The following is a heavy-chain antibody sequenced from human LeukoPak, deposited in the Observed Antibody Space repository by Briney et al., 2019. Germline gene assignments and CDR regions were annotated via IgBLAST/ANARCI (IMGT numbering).Heavy chain of an antibody. V-gene: IGHV3-30-3*01. CDR1: GFTFSSYA. J-gene: IGHJ5*02. CDR2: ISYDGSNK. CDR3: AKDQYSSSWHEEGAGDP. Sequence: GGSLRLSCAASGFTFSSYAMHWVRQAPGKGLEWVAVISYDGSNKYYADSVRGRFTISRDNSKNTLYLQMNSLRAEDTAVYYCAKDQYSSSWHEEGAGDPWGQGTLVTVSS. D-gene: IGHD6-13*01.